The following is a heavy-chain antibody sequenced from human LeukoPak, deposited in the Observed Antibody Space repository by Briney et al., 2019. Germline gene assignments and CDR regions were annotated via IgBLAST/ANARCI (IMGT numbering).Heavy chain of an antibody. V-gene: IGHV4-4*07. CDR2: IYSSGST. CDR1: GGSLSSFY. J-gene: IGHJ4*02. D-gene: IGHD6-19*01. CDR3: ARVLGWAGFDY. Sequence: SETLSLTCTVSGGSLSSFYWSWFRQPAGKGLEWIGRIYSSGSTNYNPSLKSRLTMSVDTSKNQFSLRLTSVTAADTAVYYCARVLGWAGFDYWGQGTLVTVSS.